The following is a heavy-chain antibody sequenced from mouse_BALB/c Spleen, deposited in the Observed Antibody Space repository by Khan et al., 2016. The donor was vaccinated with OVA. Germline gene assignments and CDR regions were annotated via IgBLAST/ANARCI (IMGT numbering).Heavy chain of an antibody. J-gene: IGHJ3*01. Sequence: EVKLLESGPGLVKPSQSLSLTCTVTGYSITSDYAWNWIWQFPGNKLEWMGYITYSGSTSYTPSLKSRISITRDTSKNQFFLQLNSVTTGDTATYYCARGRAYWGQGTLVTVSA. CDR2: ITYSGST. CDR3: ARGRAY. D-gene: IGHD3-3*01. CDR1: GYSITSDYA. V-gene: IGHV3-2*02.